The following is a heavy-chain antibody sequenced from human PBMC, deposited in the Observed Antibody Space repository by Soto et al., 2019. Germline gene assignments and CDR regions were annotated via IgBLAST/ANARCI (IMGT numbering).Heavy chain of an antibody. CDR3: TSLYRPTH. J-gene: IGHJ1*01. V-gene: IGHV3-15*04. Sequence: EVQLVESGGGLVKPGGSLRLSCAASEFTFSSAWMSWVRQAPGKGLEWVGRIESNAAGGTVDYAAPVKGRFTISRDDSKQTLDLQMSGLKTEDTAVYYCTSLYRPTHWGQGTLVTVSS. D-gene: IGHD2-2*02. CDR1: EFTFSSAW. CDR2: IESNAAGGTV.